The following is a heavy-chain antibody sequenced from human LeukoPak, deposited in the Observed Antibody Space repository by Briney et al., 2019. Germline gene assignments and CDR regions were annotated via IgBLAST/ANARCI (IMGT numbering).Heavy chain of an antibody. D-gene: IGHD3-22*01. J-gene: IGHJ5*02. V-gene: IGHV4-4*02. CDR1: GGSISSSNW. CDR3: ATFSNYYDRFDP. CDR2: IYHSGST. Sequence: SETLSLTCAVSGGSISSSNWWSWVRQPPGKGLEWIGEIYHSGSTNYNPSLKSRVTISVDKSKNQFSLKLSSVTAADTAVYYCATFSNYYDRFDPWGQGTLVTVSS.